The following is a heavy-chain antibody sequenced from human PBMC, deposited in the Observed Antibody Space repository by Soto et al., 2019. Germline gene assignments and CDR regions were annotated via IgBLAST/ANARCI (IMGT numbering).Heavy chain of an antibody. CDR2: IIPIFGTA. J-gene: IGHJ6*02. CDR3: ARDQGNYYGSGSADYYYGMDV. V-gene: IGHV1-69*13. Sequence: LVKVSCKASGSTFSSYVISRVRQAPGPRVEWTGGIIPIFGTANYAQKFQGRVTITADESTSTAYMELSSLRSEDTAVYYCARDQGNYYGSGSADYYYGMDVWGQGTTVTVS. D-gene: IGHD3-10*01. CDR1: GSTFSSYV.